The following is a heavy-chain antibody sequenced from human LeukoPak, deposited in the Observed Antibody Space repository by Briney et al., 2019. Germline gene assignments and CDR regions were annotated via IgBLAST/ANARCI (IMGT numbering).Heavy chain of an antibody. CDR3: ASSVQLWSPTLY. J-gene: IGHJ4*02. CDR2: INSDGSST. D-gene: IGHD5-18*01. CDR1: GFTFSSYW. Sequence: PGGSLRLSCAASGFTFSSYWMHWVRQAPGKGLVWVSRINSDGSSTSYADSVKGRFTISRDNAKNTLYLQMNRLRAEDTAVYYCASSVQLWSPTLYWGQGTLVTVSS. V-gene: IGHV3-74*01.